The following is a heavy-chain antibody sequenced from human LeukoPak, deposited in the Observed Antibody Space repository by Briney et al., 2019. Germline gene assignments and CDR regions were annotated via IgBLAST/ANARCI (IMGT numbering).Heavy chain of an antibody. CDR1: GFTFSSYA. J-gene: IGHJ4*02. CDR2: ISGGGDYI. D-gene: IGHD5-18*01. Sequence: GGSLRLSCAASGFTFSSYAMTWVRRAPGKGLEWVSDISGGGDYIYYGDSVKGRFTSSRDNSESTLYLQMNNLRAEDTAVYYCAKNRGTGMAFYDHWGQGTQVTVSS. V-gene: IGHV3-23*01. CDR3: AKNRGTGMAFYDH.